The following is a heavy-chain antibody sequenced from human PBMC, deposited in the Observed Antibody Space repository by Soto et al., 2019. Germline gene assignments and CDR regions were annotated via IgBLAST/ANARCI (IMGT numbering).Heavy chain of an antibody. CDR1: GYTFTGYY. J-gene: IGHJ6*02. V-gene: IGHV1-2*04. CDR2: INPNSGGT. Sequence: ASVKVSCKASGYTFTGYYMHWVRQAPGQGLEWMGWINPNSGGTNYAQKFQGWVTMTRDTSISTAYMELSRLRSDDTAVYYCARSRIAAAGTGDYYGMDVWGQGTTVTVSS. D-gene: IGHD6-13*01. CDR3: ARSRIAAAGTGDYYGMDV.